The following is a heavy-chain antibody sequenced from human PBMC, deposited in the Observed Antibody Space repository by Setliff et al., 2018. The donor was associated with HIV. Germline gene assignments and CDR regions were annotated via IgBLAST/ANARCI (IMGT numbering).Heavy chain of an antibody. CDR1: GYTFTSYG. Sequence: ASVKVSCKASGYTFTSYGISWVRQAPGQGLEWMGWISAYNGNTNYAQKLQGRVTMTTDTSTSTAYMELRSQRSDDTAVYYCAREIGDYYDSSGYYPPTDYYYGMDVWGQGTTVTVSS. D-gene: IGHD3-22*01. J-gene: IGHJ6*02. CDR3: AREIGDYYDSSGYYPPTDYYYGMDV. CDR2: ISAYNGNT. V-gene: IGHV1-18*01.